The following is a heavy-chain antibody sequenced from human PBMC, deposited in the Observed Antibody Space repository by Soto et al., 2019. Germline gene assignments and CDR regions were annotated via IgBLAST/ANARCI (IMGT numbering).Heavy chain of an antibody. V-gene: IGHV1-2*04. J-gene: IGHJ6*02. CDR3: ARGLRNPIKYYDILTGSHLHPANGMDV. CDR2: INPNSGGT. Sequence: ASVKVSCKASGYTFTGYYMHWVRQAPGQGLERMGWINPNSGGTNYAQKFQGWVTMTRDTSISTAYMELSRLRSDDTAVYYCARGLRNPIKYYDILTGSHLHPANGMDVWGQGTTVTVSS. D-gene: IGHD3-9*01. CDR1: GYTFTGYY.